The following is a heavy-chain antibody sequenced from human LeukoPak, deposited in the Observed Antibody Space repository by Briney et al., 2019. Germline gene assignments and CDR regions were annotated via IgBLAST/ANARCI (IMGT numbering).Heavy chain of an antibody. CDR2: ISAYNGNT. Sequence: ASVKVSCKASGYTFTSYGISWVRQAPGQGLEWMGWISAYNGNTDYVQKLQGRVTMTTDTSTNTAYMELRSLGSDDMAVYYCARVGGYCSSTSCHDYWGQGTLVTVSS. J-gene: IGHJ4*02. CDR3: ARVGGYCSSTSCHDY. D-gene: IGHD2-2*01. V-gene: IGHV1-18*03. CDR1: GYTFTSYG.